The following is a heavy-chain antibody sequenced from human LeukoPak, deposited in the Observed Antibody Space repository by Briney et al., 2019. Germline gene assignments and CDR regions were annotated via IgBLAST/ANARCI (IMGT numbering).Heavy chain of an antibody. V-gene: IGHV3-23*01. Sequence: GGSLRLSCAASGFTFSSYAMSWVRQAPGKGLEWVSVISVSGGNTYYAASVKGRFTISRDNSKNTLYLQMNSLRAEDTAVYHCAKRVGAGSGDAFDIWGQGTMVTVSS. CDR3: AKRVGAGSGDAFDI. D-gene: IGHD1-26*01. CDR2: ISVSGGNT. CDR1: GFTFSSYA. J-gene: IGHJ3*02.